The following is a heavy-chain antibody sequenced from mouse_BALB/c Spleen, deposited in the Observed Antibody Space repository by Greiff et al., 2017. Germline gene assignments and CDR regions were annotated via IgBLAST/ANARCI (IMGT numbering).Heavy chain of an antibody. Sequence: VQLQQSGAELARPGASVKLSCKASGYTFTDYYINWVKQRTGQGLEWIGEIYPGSGNTYYNEKFKGKATLTADKSSSTAYMQLSSLTSEDSAVYFCARGITTVVATSDWYFDVWGAGTTVTVSS. CDR1: GYTFTDYY. CDR2: IYPGSGNT. CDR3: ARGITTVVATSDWYFDV. V-gene: IGHV1-77*01. J-gene: IGHJ1*01. D-gene: IGHD1-1*01.